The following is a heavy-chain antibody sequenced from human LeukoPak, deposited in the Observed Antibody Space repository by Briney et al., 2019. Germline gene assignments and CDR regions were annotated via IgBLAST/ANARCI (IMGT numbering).Heavy chain of an antibody. J-gene: IGHJ4*01. V-gene: IGHV4-30-2*01. CDR2: IYHSGST. Sequence: SQTLSLTCDVSGGSISSGLYSWNWIRQPPGKGLEWIGYIYHSGSTYYNPSLYSRITISVYRSKNQFSLKLNSITAADTAVYYCARGPVYCSRNGNCSHFNYCGHRTPTTVSS. CDR3: ARGPVYCSRNGNCSHFNY. CDR1: GGSISSGLYS. D-gene: IGHD2-15*01.